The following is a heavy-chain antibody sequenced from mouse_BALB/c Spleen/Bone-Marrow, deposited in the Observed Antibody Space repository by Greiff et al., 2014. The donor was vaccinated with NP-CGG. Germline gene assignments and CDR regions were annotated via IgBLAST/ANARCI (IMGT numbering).Heavy chain of an antibody. CDR1: GYTFTSYY. V-gene: IGHV1S16*01. CDR2: INPSNGGA. D-gene: IGHD1-3*01. CDR3: TVSKCSSWFAY. J-gene: IGHJ3*01. Sequence: VQLQQSGAELVKPGASVKLSCKASGYTFTSYYMYWVKQRPGQGLEWIGEINPSNGGADFNEKFKIKATLTVDKSSSTAYMQPSNLTSENSTADYCTVSKCSSWFAYWGQGTMVTVSA.